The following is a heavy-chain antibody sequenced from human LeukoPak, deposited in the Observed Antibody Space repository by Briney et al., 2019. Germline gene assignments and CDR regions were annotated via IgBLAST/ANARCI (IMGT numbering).Heavy chain of an antibody. CDR1: GFVFGDSA. J-gene: IGHJ4*02. D-gene: IGHD1-20*01. CDR3: LRGGNWNDPPFDS. Sequence: PGGSLRLSCVTSGFVFGDSALTWVRQAPEKGLEWVGFIRSQFYGGTTQYAPSLKGRFTISRDDSKNVAFLQMNSLKVKDTAVYYCLRGGNWNDPPFDSWGQGTLVTVSS. V-gene: IGHV3-49*04. CDR2: IRSQFYGGTT.